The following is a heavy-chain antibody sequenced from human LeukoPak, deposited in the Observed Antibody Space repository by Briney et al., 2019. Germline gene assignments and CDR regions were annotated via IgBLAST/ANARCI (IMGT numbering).Heavy chain of an antibody. V-gene: IGHV4-59*08. D-gene: IGHD2-2*02. CDR1: GGSIRNYY. CDR3: ARLRIVVVPAAIPYWFDP. J-gene: IGHJ5*02. CDR2: IYYSGST. Sequence: SETLSLTCTVSGGSIRNYYWSWIRQPPGKGLEWIGNIYYSGSTRNNPSLKSRVTISADTSKNQFSLKLSSVTAADTAVYYCARLRIVVVPAAIPYWFDPWGQGTLVTVSS.